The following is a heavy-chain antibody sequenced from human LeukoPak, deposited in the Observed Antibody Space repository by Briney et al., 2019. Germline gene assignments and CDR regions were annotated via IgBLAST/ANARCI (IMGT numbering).Heavy chain of an antibody. D-gene: IGHD2-15*01. CDR3: TRFVVVVAAPSG. Sequence: PGRSLRLSCTASGFTFGDYAMSWFRQAPGKGLEWVGFIRSKAYGGTTEYAASVKGSFTISRDDSKSIAYLQMNSLKTEDTAVYYCTRFVVVVAAPSGWGQGTLVTVSS. J-gene: IGHJ4*02. CDR2: IRSKAYGGTT. V-gene: IGHV3-49*03. CDR1: GFTFGDYA.